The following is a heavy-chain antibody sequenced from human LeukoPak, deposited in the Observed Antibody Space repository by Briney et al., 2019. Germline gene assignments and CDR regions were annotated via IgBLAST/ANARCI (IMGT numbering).Heavy chain of an antibody. D-gene: IGHD3-3*01. V-gene: IGHV3-11*04. Sequence: GGSLSLSCAASGFPFRDFYMSWVRQAPGKGLEWLSYISSSDTYTYYADSVRGRFSISRDSSKNSLYLQMNSLRAEDTAVYYCARDGPHYDLDVWGQGTTVTVSS. J-gene: IGHJ6*02. CDR1: GFPFRDFY. CDR2: ISSSDTYT. CDR3: ARDGPHYDLDV.